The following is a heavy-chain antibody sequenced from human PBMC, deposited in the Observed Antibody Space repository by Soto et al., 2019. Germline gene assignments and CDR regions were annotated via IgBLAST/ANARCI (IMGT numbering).Heavy chain of an antibody. V-gene: IGHV4-34*01. CDR3: ARDYYGSGSYYIIDY. Sequence: SETLSLTCAVSGVSITDYYWTWIRQPPGKGLEWIGEINHSGSTNYNPSLKSRVTISVDTSKNQFSLKLSSVTAADTAVYYCARDYYGSGSYYIIDYWGQGTLVTVS. D-gene: IGHD3-10*01. CDR1: GVSITDYY. CDR2: INHSGST. J-gene: IGHJ4*02.